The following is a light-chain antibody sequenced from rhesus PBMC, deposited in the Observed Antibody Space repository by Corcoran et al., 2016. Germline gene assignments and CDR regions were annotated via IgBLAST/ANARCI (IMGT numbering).Light chain of an antibody. J-gene: IGKJ4*01. Sequence: DIQMTQSPSSLFASVGDRVTITCRASQGIRSYLNWYQQKPGKALKLLISYTNRLESGVPSRFSGSGSGRECTLTISSLQPEDFATYYCQQYNDFPLSFGGGSKVEIK. CDR2: YTN. V-gene: IGKV1-32*01. CDR1: QGIRSY. CDR3: QQYNDFPLS.